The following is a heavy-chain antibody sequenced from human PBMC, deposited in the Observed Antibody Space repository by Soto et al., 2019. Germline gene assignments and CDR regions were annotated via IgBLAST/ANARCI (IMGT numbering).Heavy chain of an antibody. CDR1: GFTFSSYG. CDR2: IPYDGSNK. CDR3: AKDNEDIVVVPAAIHTFDP. Sequence: PGGSLRLSCAASGFTFSSYGMHWVRQAPGKGLEWVAVIPYDGSNKYYADSVKGRFTISRDNSKNTLYLQMNSLRAEDTAVYYCAKDNEDIVVVPAAIHTFDPWGQGTLVTVSS. V-gene: IGHV3-30*18. D-gene: IGHD2-2*01. J-gene: IGHJ5*02.